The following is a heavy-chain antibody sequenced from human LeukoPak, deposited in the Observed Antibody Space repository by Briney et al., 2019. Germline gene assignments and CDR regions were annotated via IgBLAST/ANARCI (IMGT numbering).Heavy chain of an antibody. J-gene: IGHJ4*02. CDR1: GFTFSSYA. D-gene: IGHD3-22*01. Sequence: PGGSLRLSCAASGFTFSSYAMSWVRQAPGKGLEWVSAISGSGGSTYYADSVKGRFTISRDNSKNTLYLQMNSLRAEDTAVYYCASGLNYDSSSYLDYWGQGTLVTVSS. CDR3: ASGLNYDSSSYLDY. V-gene: IGHV3-23*01. CDR2: ISGSGGST.